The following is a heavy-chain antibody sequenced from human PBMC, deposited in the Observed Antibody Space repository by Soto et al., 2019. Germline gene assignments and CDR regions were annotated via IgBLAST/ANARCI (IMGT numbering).Heavy chain of an antibody. Sequence: QLQLQESGPGLVKPSETLSLTCTVSGGSISSSSYYWGWIRQPPGKGLEWIGNIYYTGSTYYNPSLKSRVTISVDTSKNQFSLRVTSVTAADTSVYYCARLMRLHSSSSTPDSWGQGTLVTVSS. CDR1: GGSISSSSYY. CDR3: ARLMRLHSSSSTPDS. J-gene: IGHJ4*02. CDR2: IYYTGST. D-gene: IGHD6-6*01. V-gene: IGHV4-39*01.